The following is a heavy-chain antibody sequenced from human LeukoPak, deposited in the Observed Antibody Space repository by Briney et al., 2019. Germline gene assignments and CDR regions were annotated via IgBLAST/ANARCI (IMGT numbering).Heavy chain of an antibody. V-gene: IGHV3-74*01. CDR1: GFTFSSYW. D-gene: IGHD4-23*01. CDR2: IYIDGTTT. Sequence: GGSLRLSCAGSGFTFSSYWMYWVRQGAGQGLEWVSGIYIDGTTTNYADSVRGRFTIARDNAKNTLYLQMNSLRAEDTAVYYCARGGNGGNSLDYWGQGALITVSS. J-gene: IGHJ4*02. CDR3: ARGGNGGNSLDY.